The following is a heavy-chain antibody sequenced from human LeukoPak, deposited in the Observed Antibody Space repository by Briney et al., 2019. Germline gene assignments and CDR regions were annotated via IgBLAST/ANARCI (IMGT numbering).Heavy chain of an antibody. Sequence: ASVKVSCKASGYTFTSYGISWVRQAPGQGLEWMGWISAYNGNTNYAQKLQGRVTMTTDTSTSTAYMELRGLRSDDTAVYYCARDRGPITYYDFWSGYYLFDYWGQGTLVTVSS. D-gene: IGHD3-3*01. V-gene: IGHV1-18*01. CDR2: ISAYNGNT. CDR3: ARDRGPITYYDFWSGYYLFDY. J-gene: IGHJ4*02. CDR1: GYTFTSYG.